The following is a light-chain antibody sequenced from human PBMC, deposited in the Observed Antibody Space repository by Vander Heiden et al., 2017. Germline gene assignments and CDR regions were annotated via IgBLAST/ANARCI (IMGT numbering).Light chain of an antibody. Sequence: LMTQSPVTLFASPGERATLSCRASQSVSRNLARYQQKPGQSPRVLLYGASTRATGIPARFSGSGSGTDFTLTISNLQSEDFAVYYCQQYHHLGYTYGQGTKLEIK. CDR3: QQYHHLGYT. J-gene: IGKJ2*01. CDR2: GAS. V-gene: IGKV3-15*01. CDR1: QSVSRN.